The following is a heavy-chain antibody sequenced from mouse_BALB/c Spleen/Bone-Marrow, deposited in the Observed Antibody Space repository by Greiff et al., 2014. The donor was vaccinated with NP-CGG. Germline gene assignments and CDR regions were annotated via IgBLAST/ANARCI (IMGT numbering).Heavy chain of an antibody. CDR2: IRNKANGYTT. D-gene: IGHD2-3*01. J-gene: IGHJ2*01. V-gene: IGHV7-3*02. Sequence: EVQGVESGGGLVQPGGSLRLSCAISGFTFTDYYMSWVRQPPGKALEWLGFIRNKANGYTTEYSASVKGRFTISRDNSQSILYLQMNTLRAEDSATYYCARYDVYYYFDYWGQGTTLTVSS. CDR1: GFTFTDYY. CDR3: ARYDVYYYFDY.